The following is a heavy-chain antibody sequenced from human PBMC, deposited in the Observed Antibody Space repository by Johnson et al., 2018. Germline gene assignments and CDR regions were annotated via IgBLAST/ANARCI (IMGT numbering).Heavy chain of an antibody. CDR3: ASPMYSRAAFDI. V-gene: IGHV3-7*01. CDR1: GFTFSSYA. Sequence: VQLVQSGGGLVQPGGSLRLSCAASGFTFSSYAMSWVRQAPGKGLEWVANIKQDGSEKYYVDSVKGRFTTSRDNSKNTLYLQMNSLRAEDTAVYYCASPMYSRAAFDIWGQGTMVTVSS. CDR2: IKQDGSEK. J-gene: IGHJ3*02. D-gene: IGHD6-13*01.